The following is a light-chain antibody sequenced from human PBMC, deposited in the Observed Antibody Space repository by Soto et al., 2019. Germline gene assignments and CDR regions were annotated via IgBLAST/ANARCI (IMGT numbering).Light chain of an antibody. CDR1: SSDVGGYNY. CDR3: CSFAGNYIYD. Sequence: QSALTQPRSVSGSPGQSVTISCTGTSSDVGGYNYVSWYLQHPGKAPKVMIYDVSKRPSGVPDRFSGSKSGNTASLTISGLQSEDEADYYCCSFAGNYIYDIGTGTKVTVL. J-gene: IGLJ1*01. V-gene: IGLV2-11*01. CDR2: DVS.